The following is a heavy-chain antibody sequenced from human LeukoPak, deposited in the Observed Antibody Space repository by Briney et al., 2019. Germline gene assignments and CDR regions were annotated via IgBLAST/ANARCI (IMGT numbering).Heavy chain of an antibody. J-gene: IGHJ4*02. Sequence: GGSLRLSCVASGFTVSTNHMSWVRQAPGKGLDWVSVSYGGGNTHYADSVKGRFTISRDNSKNTLFLQMNSLRAEDTAVYYCARDRGYLGNWGQGTLVTVSS. CDR3: ARDRGYLGN. CDR1: GFTVSTNH. D-gene: IGHD3-10*01. V-gene: IGHV3-66*01. CDR2: SYGGGNT.